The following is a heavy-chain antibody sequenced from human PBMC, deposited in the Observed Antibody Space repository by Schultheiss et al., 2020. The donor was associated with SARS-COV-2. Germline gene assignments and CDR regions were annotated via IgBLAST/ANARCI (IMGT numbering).Heavy chain of an antibody. CDR3: AKRAAEYQLLYVDY. J-gene: IGHJ4*02. CDR1: GFTFSSYA. V-gene: IGHV3-33*06. D-gene: IGHD2-2*01. CDR2: IWYDGSNK. Sequence: GGSLRLSCAGSGFTFSSYAMSWVRQAPGKGLEWVAVIWYDGSNKYYADSVKGRFTISRDNSKNTLYLQMNSLRAEDTAVYYCAKRAAEYQLLYVDYWGQGTLVTVSS.